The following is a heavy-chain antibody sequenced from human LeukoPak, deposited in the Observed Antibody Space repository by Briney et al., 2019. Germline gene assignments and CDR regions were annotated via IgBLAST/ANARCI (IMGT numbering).Heavy chain of an antibody. V-gene: IGHV3-9*01. J-gene: IGHJ4*02. D-gene: IGHD6-13*01. CDR2: ISWNSGSI. Sequence: GRSLRLSCAASGFTFDDYAMHWVRQAPGKGLEWVSGISWNSGSIGYADSVKGRFTISRDNAKNSLYLQMNSLRAEDTALYYCATSAAAGSEGYSAYWGQGTLVTVSS. CDR3: ATSAAAGSEGYSAY. CDR1: GFTFDDYA.